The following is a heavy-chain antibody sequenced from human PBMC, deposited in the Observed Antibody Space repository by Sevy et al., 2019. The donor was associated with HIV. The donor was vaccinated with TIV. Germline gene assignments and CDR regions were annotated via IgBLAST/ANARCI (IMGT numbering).Heavy chain of an antibody. CDR2: IRSKDYGGAT. Sequence: GGSLRLSCTGSGFTFGDYAMSWCRQAPGMGLEWVGFIRSKDYGGATEHAASVKGRFTISRDDSKSIADLQMNSLKTEDTAVYYCTRGYYYDSSGYSDYWGQGTLVTVSS. V-gene: IGHV3-49*03. D-gene: IGHD3-22*01. CDR3: TRGYYYDSSGYSDY. J-gene: IGHJ4*02. CDR1: GFTFGDYA.